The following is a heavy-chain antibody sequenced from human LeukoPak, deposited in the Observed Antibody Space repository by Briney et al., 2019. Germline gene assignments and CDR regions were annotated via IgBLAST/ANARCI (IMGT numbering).Heavy chain of an antibody. CDR3: ARDRGFGGDYFSFDY. CDR2: INPSGGST. V-gene: IGHV1-46*01. D-gene: IGHD4-17*01. Sequence: ASVKVSCKASGYTFTTYYMYWVRQAPGQGLEWMGIINPSGGSTSYAQKFQGRVTMTRDTSTSTVYMELSSLRSEDTAVYYCARDRGFGGDYFSFDYWGQGTLVTVSS. J-gene: IGHJ4*02. CDR1: GYTFTTYY.